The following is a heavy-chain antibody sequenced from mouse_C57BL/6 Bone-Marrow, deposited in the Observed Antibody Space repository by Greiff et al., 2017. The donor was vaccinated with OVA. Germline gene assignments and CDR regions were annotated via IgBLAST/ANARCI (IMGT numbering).Heavy chain of an antibody. CDR2: ISNGGGST. D-gene: IGHD2-1*01. J-gene: IGHJ4*01. CDR1: GFTFSDYY. Sequence: EVKLMESGGGLVQPGGSLKLSCAASGFTFSDYYMYWVRQTPEKRLEWVAYISNGGGSTYYPDTVKGRFTISRDNAKNTLYLQMSRLKSEDTAMYYCARQGGYYGLYYAMDYWGQGTSVTVSS. CDR3: ARQGGYYGLYYAMDY. V-gene: IGHV5-12*01.